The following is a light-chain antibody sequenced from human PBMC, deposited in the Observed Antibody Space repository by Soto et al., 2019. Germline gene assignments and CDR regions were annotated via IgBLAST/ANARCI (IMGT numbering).Light chain of an antibody. CDR3: CSYAGFSTVI. CDR2: EDI. J-gene: IGLJ2*01. V-gene: IGLV2-23*01. CDR1: SSDVGNYDL. Sequence: QSALTQPASVSGSRGQSITISCAGTSSDVGNYDLVSWYQQYPGKAPKLMIYEDIKRPSGVSHRFSGSKSGNTASLTISGLQAEDEADYYCCSYAGFSTVIFGGGTKLTVL.